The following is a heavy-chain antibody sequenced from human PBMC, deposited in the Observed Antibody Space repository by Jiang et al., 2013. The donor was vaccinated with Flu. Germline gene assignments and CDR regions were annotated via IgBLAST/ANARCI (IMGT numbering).Heavy chain of an antibody. Sequence: RLSCAASGFTFSSYAMSWVRQAPGKGLEWVSAISGSGGSTYYADSVKGRFTISRDNSKNTLYLQMDSLRAEDTAVYYCAKARRDIVGFFDYWGQGTLVTVSS. V-gene: IGHV3-23*01. J-gene: IGHJ4*02. CDR3: AKARRDIVGFFDY. D-gene: IGHD5-12*01. CDR1: GFTFSSYA. CDR2: ISGSGGST.